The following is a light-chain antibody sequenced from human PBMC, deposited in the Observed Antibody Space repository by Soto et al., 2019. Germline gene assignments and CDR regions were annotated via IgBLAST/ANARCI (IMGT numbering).Light chain of an antibody. J-gene: IGKJ1*01. CDR2: GAS. CDR1: QSVSSN. CDR3: QQYNNWPLT. V-gene: IGKV3-15*01. Sequence: EIVMTQSPATLSVSPGERATLSCRASQSVSSNLAWYQQKPGQAPRLLIYGASTRATGIPARFSGSGSGTELTLPISSLQSEDFAVYYCQQYNNWPLTFGQGTRVDIK.